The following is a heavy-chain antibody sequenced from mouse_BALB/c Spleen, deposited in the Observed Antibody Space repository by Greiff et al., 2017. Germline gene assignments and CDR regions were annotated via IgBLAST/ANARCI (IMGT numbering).Heavy chain of an antibody. CDR2: IYPGDGDT. CDR1: GYAFSSYW. Sequence: QVQLQQSGAELVRPESSVKISCKASGYAFSSYWMTWVKQRPGQGLEWIGQIYPGDGDTNYNGKFKGKATLTADKSSSTAYMQLSSLTSEDSAVYFCARRGSGNPYAMDYWGQGTSVTVSS. J-gene: IGHJ4*01. CDR3: ARRGSGNPYAMDY. V-gene: IGHV1-80*01. D-gene: IGHD1-3*01.